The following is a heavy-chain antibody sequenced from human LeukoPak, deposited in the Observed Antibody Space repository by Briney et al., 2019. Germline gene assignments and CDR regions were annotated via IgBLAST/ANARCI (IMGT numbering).Heavy chain of an antibody. J-gene: IGHJ4*02. V-gene: IGHV4-34*01. CDR2: INHSGST. CDR1: GVSFSGYY. CDR3: ARSYGYNYGYFDY. Sequence: SETLSLTCAGYGVSFSGYYWSWIRQPPGKGLEWIGEINHSGSTNYNPSLKSRVTISVDTSKNQFSLKLSSVTAADTAVYYCARSYGYNYGYFDYWGQGTLVTVSS. D-gene: IGHD5-24*01.